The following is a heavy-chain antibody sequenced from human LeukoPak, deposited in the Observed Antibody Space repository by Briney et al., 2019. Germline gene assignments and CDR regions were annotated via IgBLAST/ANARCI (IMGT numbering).Heavy chain of an antibody. CDR1: GFTFRWYE. J-gene: IGHJ6*04. CDR3: AELGITMIGGA. CDR2: ISSIGSTI. Sequence: GGSLRLSRSGSGFTFRWYEMKWVGQAPGKGREGVSYISSIGSTIYYADSVKGRLTISRDNAKNSLYLQMNSLRAEDTAVYYCAELGITMIGGAWGKGTTVTISS. D-gene: IGHD3-10*02. V-gene: IGHV3-48*03.